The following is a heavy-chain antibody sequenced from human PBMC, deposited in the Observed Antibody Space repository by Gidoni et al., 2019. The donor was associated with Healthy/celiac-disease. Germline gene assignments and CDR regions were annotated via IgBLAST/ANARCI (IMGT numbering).Heavy chain of an antibody. V-gene: IGHV5-10-1*01. CDR2: IDPRDSYT. D-gene: IGHD1-26*01. CDR3: ASHSGSYQYYFDY. Sequence: EVQLVPSGAEVKKPGASLRISCKGSGYSFTIYWISWVLQMPEKGLELMVRIDPRDSYTNYSPSFQGHVTISADKSISTAYLQWSSLKASDTAMYYCASHSGSYQYYFDYWGQGTLVTVSS. J-gene: IGHJ4*02. CDR1: GYSFTIYW.